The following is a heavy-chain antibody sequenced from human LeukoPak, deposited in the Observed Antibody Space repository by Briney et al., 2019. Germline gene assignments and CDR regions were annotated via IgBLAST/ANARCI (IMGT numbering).Heavy chain of an antibody. CDR1: GFPFRSHW. Sequence: QPGGSLRLSCAASGFPFRSHWMHWVRQVPGKGLVWVSHISTDGTTTNYADSVKGRFTISRGNAKDTLYLQLNSLRAEDTAIYYCARSLGYSSGGWGQGTLVTVSS. J-gene: IGHJ4*02. CDR2: ISTDGTTT. V-gene: IGHV3-74*01. CDR3: ARSLGYSSGG. D-gene: IGHD2-15*01.